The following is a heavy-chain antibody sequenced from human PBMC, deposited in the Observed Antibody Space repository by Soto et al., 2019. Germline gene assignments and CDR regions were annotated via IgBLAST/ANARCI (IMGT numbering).Heavy chain of an antibody. J-gene: IGHJ4*02. V-gene: IGHV4-31*03. D-gene: IGHD2-21*02. CDR3: ARDQCSGGYCYSSY. Sequence: QVQLQESGPGLVKPSQTLSLTCTVSGGSISNSGYYWSWIRLHPGKGLDWIGYISSGGSTYYDPSLTSRVTISIDTSQNQFSLRLTSVTAADTAVYHCARDQCSGGYCYSSYWGQGTLVTVSS. CDR1: GGSISNSGYY. CDR2: ISSGGST.